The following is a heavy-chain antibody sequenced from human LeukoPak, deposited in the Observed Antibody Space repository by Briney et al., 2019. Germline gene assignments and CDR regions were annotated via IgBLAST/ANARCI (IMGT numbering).Heavy chain of an antibody. CDR1: GGSISSSSYY. Sequence: PSETLSFTCTVSGGSISSSSYYWGWIRQPPGKGLEWIGSIYYSGSTYYNPSLKSRVTISVDTSKNQFSLKLSSVTAADTAVYYCARYCNWNVADGGFDYWGQGTLVTVSS. CDR3: ARYCNWNVADGGFDY. J-gene: IGHJ4*02. CDR2: IYYSGST. D-gene: IGHD1-20*01. V-gene: IGHV4-39*01.